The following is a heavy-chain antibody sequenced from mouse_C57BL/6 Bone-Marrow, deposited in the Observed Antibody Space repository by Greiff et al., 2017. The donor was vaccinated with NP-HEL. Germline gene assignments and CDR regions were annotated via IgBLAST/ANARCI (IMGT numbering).Heavy chain of an antibody. V-gene: IGHV1-53*01. D-gene: IGHD2-1*01. CDR1: GYTFTSYW. CDR2: INPSNGGT. Sequence: VQLQQPGTERGKPGASVKLSCKASGYTFTSYWMHWVKQRPGQGLEWMGNINPSNGGTNYKEKVKSKATLTGDKSSSTAYMQLSSLTSEDSAVYYCARGYFRNSFAYWGPATLVTVSA. J-gene: IGHJ3*01. CDR3: ARGYFRNSFAY.